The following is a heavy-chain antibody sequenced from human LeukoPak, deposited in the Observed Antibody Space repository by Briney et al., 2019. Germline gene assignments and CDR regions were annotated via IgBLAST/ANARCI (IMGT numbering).Heavy chain of an antibody. CDR2: IWSDGSSK. CDR3: ARGQPSSHYDMDV. V-gene: IGHV3-33*01. CDR1: GSTFSSYG. Sequence: RSLRLSCAASGSTFSSYGMHWLRQAPGKGLEWVAVIWSDGSSKHYADSVKGRFTISRDNSKNTLYLQMNSLRAEDTALYYCARGQPSSHYDMDVWGQGSTVTVSS. J-gene: IGHJ6*02. D-gene: IGHD6-13*01.